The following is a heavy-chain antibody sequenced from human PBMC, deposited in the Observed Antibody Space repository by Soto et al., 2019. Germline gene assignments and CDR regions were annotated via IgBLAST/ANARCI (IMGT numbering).Heavy chain of an antibody. J-gene: IGHJ3*02. V-gene: IGHV4-31*03. D-gene: IGHD3-10*01. Sequence: QVQLQESGPGLVKPSQTLSLTCTVSGVSMRSGGYYWTWIRQHPGKGLEWIGYTYYSGSPYYNPATKSGLTISVDTSKTQFSLRLSSVTAADTAVYYCAREEAGAFDIWGQGRMVTVSS. CDR1: GVSMRSGGYY. CDR3: AREEAGAFDI. CDR2: TYYSGSP.